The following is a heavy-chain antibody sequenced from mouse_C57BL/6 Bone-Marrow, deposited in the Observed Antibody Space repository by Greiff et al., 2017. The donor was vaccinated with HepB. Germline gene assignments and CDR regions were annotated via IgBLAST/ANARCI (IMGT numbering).Heavy chain of an antibody. CDR3: ARSWSNFLGY. V-gene: IGHV1-55*01. Sequence: QVQLKQSGAELVKPGASVKMSCKASGYTFTSYWITWVKQRPGQGLEWIGDIYPGSGSTNYNEKFKSKATLTVDTSSSTAYMQLSSLTSADSAVYYCARSWSNFLGYWGQGTTLTVSS. D-gene: IGHD2-5*01. CDR2: IYPGSGST. CDR1: GYTFTSYW. J-gene: IGHJ2*01.